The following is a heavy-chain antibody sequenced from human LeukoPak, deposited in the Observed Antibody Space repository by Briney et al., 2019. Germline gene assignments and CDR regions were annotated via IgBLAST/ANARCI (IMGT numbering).Heavy chain of an antibody. CDR1: GFTFSSYW. CDR3: ARDKVYYGSGTYGY. J-gene: IGHJ4*02. Sequence: TGGSLRLSCAASGFTFSSYWMHWVRQVPGKGLVWVSHINSDGSRTSYADSVKGRFTISRDNAKNTLYLQMNSLRAEDTAVYFCARDKVYYGSGTYGYWGQGTLVTVSS. CDR2: INSDGSRT. V-gene: IGHV3-74*01. D-gene: IGHD3-10*01.